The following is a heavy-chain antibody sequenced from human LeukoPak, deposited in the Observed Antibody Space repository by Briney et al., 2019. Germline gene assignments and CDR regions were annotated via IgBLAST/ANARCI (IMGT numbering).Heavy chain of an antibody. Sequence: GGSLRLSCAASGFTFSTHAMSWVRQAPGKGLEWVSDISASGGSTYYADSVKGGFTVSREDAKNTLYLQMRSLRANDTAAYYCAKGPRQRLVTRFDNWGQGTLVTVSS. V-gene: IGHV3-23*01. CDR3: AKGPRQRLVTRFDN. CDR2: ISASGGST. J-gene: IGHJ4*02. D-gene: IGHD6-13*01. CDR1: GFTFSTHA.